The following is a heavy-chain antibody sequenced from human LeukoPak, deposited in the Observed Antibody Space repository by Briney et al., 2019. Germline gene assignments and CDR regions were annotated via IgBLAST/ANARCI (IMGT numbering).Heavy chain of an antibody. J-gene: IGHJ5*02. V-gene: IGHV4-38-2*02. D-gene: IGHD3-10*01. CDR1: GYSISSGYY. CDR2: IYHSGST. Sequence: SETLSLTCTVSGYSISSGYYWGWIRQPPGKGLEWIGSIYHSGSTYYNPSLKSRVTISVDTSKNQFSLKLSPVTAADTAVYYCARDLRTYYYGSGSYLHFWFDPWGQGTLVTVSS. CDR3: ARDLRTYYYGSGSYLHFWFDP.